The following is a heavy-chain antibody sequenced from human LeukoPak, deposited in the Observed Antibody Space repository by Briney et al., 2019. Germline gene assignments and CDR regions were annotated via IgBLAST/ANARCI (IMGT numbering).Heavy chain of an antibody. CDR2: INHSGST. Sequence: SETLSLTCAVYGGSFSGYYWSWIRQPPGKGLEWIGEINHSGSTNYNPSLKSRVTISVHTSKIQFSLKLNSVTAADTAVYYCARGYCSGGSCYSYYYYNYMDVWGKGTTVTVSS. CDR3: ARGYCSGGSCYSYYYYNYMDV. D-gene: IGHD2-15*01. V-gene: IGHV4-34*01. J-gene: IGHJ6*03. CDR1: GGSFSGYY.